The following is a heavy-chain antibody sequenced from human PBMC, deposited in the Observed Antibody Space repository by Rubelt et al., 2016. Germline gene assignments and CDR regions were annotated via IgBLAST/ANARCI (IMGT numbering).Heavy chain of an antibody. V-gene: IGHV3-48*04. D-gene: IGHD5-12*01. CDR3: ARDITRELRLTDGMDV. Sequence: EVQLVESGGGLVQPGGSLRLSCAASGFTFSSYSMNWVRQAPGKGLEWVSYISSSSSTIYYADSVKGRFTIARDNANNSLYLQMNSLRAEDTAVYYCARDITRELRLTDGMDVWGQGTTVTVSS. J-gene: IGHJ6*02. CDR2: ISSSSSTI. CDR1: GFTFSSYS.